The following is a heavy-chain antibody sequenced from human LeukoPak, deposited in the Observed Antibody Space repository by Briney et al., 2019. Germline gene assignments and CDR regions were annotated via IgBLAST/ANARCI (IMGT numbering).Heavy chain of an antibody. Sequence: ASVKVSCKASGYTFTSYYMHWVRQAPGQGLEWMGIINPSGGSTSYAQKFQGRVTMTRDMSTSTVYMELSSLRSEDTAVYYCARGSHSSSWYSSFYYYYGMDVWGQGTTVTVSS. D-gene: IGHD6-13*01. J-gene: IGHJ6*02. CDR1: GYTFTSYY. CDR3: ARGSHSSSWYSSFYYYYGMDV. CDR2: INPSGGST. V-gene: IGHV1-46*01.